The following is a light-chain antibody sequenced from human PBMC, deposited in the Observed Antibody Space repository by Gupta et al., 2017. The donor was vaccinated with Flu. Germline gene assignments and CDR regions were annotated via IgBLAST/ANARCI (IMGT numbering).Light chain of an antibody. CDR1: NIGKKS. Sequence: GQTATISCGGNNIGKKSVHWYQKKQDQGPLLVVVDDSDRPPGIPERFAGSNSENRDTPILSSAEAGDEADDDCQVWADDREQAVFGAGTRVTVL. V-gene: IGLV3-21*02. CDR3: QVWADDREQAV. J-gene: IGLJ1*01. CDR2: DDS.